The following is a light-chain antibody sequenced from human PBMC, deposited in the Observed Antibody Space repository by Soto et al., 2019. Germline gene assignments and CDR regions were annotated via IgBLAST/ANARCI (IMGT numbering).Light chain of an antibody. CDR3: QQYGSSHRT. Sequence: EIVLTQPPDTLSLSPGERATLSCRTSQSLSSNYLAWYQQRPGQAPRLLIYGASSRATGIPDRFSGSGSGTDFTLSISRLEPEDLAVYFCQQYGSSHRTFGQGTQVDIK. V-gene: IGKV3-20*01. CDR1: QSLSSNY. CDR2: GAS. J-gene: IGKJ1*01.